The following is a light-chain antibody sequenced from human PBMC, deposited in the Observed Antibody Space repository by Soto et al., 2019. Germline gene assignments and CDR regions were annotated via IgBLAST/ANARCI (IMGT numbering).Light chain of an antibody. CDR2: DAS. Sequence: EIQRTQSSSTLSTSVGDTVTVTRRASQSVSGWLAWYQQKPGEAPKLLIYDASALPRGVPSRFSGSGSGTKFTLTCASLQPDDFATYSSKESAPFSGKFGPGTKVDIK. CDR1: QSVSGW. J-gene: IGKJ1*01. CDR3: KESAPFSGK. V-gene: IGKV1-5*01.